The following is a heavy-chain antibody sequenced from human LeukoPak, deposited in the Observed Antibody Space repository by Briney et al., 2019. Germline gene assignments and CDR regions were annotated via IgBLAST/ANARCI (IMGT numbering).Heavy chain of an antibody. CDR1: GYTFTGFY. J-gene: IGHJ4*02. Sequence: GASVKVSCKPSGYTFTGFYLHWVRQAPGQGLQWMGWVNPKNGATKYSQTFRGRVTMTRDTSIDTAYMELSSLTSDDTAIYYCARPTHRLKVTTAIDYWGQGTLVTVSS. D-gene: IGHD4-11*01. CDR2: VNPKNGAT. CDR3: ARPTHRLKVTTAIDY. V-gene: IGHV1-2*02.